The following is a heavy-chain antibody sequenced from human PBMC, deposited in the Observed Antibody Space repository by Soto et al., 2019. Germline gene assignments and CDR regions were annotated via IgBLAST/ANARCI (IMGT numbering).Heavy chain of an antibody. J-gene: IGHJ4*02. Sequence: SETLALTCTVTGDSINSRSYYWGWIRQPPGKGLEWIGSIYYSGRTYNNPSLRSRVYMSIDTSNDQFSLKLKSVTAADTSLYFFARQRTSVVTQSYFDVWGPGSRVTSPQ. CDR1: GDSINSRSYY. CDR2: IYYSGRT. CDR3: ARQRTSVVTQSYFDV. D-gene: IGHD2-21*02. V-gene: IGHV4-39*01.